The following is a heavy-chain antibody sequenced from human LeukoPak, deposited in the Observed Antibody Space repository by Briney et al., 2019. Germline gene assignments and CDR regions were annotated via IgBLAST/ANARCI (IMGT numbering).Heavy chain of an antibody. Sequence: GGSLRLSCAASGFTFSSYSMNWVRQAPGKGLEWVSSISSSSSYIYYAGSVKGRFTISRDNAKNSLYLQMNSLRAEDTAVYYCARENYYDSSGYYLDYWGQGTLVTVSS. D-gene: IGHD3-22*01. CDR3: ARENYYDSSGYYLDY. V-gene: IGHV3-21*01. CDR2: ISSSSSYI. J-gene: IGHJ4*02. CDR1: GFTFSSYS.